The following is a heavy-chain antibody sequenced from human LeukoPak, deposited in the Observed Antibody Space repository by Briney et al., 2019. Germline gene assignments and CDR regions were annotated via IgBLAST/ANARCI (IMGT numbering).Heavy chain of an antibody. CDR2: ISSTGGTT. J-gene: IGHJ4*02. V-gene: IGHV3-23*01. D-gene: IGHD6-13*01. Sequence: GGSLRLSCVASGFTFSSYGISWVRQAPGKGLEWVSAISSTGGTTYYAESVKGHFTISRDNSKNTVYLQMNSLSAEDTAVYYCAKDPSSSWFGDYFDYWGQGTLVTVSS. CDR3: AKDPSSSWFGDYFDY. CDR1: GFTFSSYG.